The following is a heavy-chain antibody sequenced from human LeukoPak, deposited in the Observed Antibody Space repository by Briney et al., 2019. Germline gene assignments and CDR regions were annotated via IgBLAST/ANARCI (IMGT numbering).Heavy chain of an antibody. J-gene: IGHJ4*02. CDR2: IIPIFGTA. CDR1: GYTFTSYY. CDR3: ARDQEAFDY. V-gene: IGHV1-69*13. Sequence: GASVKVSCKASGYTFTSYYMHWVRQAPGQGLEWMGGIIPIFGTANYAQKFQGRVTITADESTSTAYMELSSLRSEDTAVYYCARDQEAFDYWGQGTLVTVSS.